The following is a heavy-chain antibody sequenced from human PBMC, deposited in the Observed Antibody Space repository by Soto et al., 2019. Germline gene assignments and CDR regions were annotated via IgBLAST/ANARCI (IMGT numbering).Heavy chain of an antibody. V-gene: IGHV4-4*02. CDR1: VGSIASITC. CDR2: IYHSGST. Sequence: QVQLQESGPGRWKPSGPRSLPSAVSVGSIASITCGGWVRRPPGKGLRWIGEIYHSGSTNYNPSLKSRVTISVDKSKNQFSLKLSSVTAADTAVYYCARDHLVFYDYTINWFDPWGQGTLVTVSS. CDR3: ARDHLVFYDYTINWFDP. J-gene: IGHJ5*02. D-gene: IGHD5-12*01.